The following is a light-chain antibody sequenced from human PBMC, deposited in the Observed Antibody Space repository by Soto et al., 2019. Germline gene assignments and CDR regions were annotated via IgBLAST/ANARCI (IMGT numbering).Light chain of an antibody. CDR3: SSYTSSSTYV. CDR2: EIS. J-gene: IGLJ1*01. Sequence: LTQPASVSGSPGQSITISCTGTSSDVGGYNYVSWYQQHPGKAPKLMIYEISNRPSGVSNRFSGSKSGNTASLTISGLQAEDEADYYCSSYTSSSTYVFGTGTKVTVL. V-gene: IGLV2-14*01. CDR1: SSDVGGYNY.